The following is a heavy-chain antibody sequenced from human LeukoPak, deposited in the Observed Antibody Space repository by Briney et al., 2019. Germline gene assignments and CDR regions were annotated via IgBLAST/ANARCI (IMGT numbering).Heavy chain of an antibody. CDR1: GYTFTSYY. V-gene: IGHV1-46*01. CDR3: ARDGLAIAARPLYYFDY. D-gene: IGHD6-6*01. CDR2: INPSGGST. Sequence: ASVKVSCKASGYTFTSYYMHWVRQAPGQGLEWMGIINPSGGSTSYAQKFQGGVTMTRDTSTSTVYMELSSLRSEDTAVYYCARDGLAIAARPLYYFDYWGQGTLVTVSS. J-gene: IGHJ4*02.